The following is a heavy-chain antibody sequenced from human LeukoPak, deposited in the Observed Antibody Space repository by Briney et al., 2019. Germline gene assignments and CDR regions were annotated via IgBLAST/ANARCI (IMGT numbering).Heavy chain of an antibody. Sequence: GASVKVSCKASGYTFTSYGISWVRQAPGQGLEWMGWISGYNGNTNSAQELQGRVSMTTDTSTSTAYMELRSLRSDDTAVYYCARDRSPDFWSGDYRDAFDIWGQGTMVTVSS. J-gene: IGHJ3*02. CDR2: ISGYNGNT. CDR1: GYTFTSYG. D-gene: IGHD3-3*01. V-gene: IGHV1-18*01. CDR3: ARDRSPDFWSGDYRDAFDI.